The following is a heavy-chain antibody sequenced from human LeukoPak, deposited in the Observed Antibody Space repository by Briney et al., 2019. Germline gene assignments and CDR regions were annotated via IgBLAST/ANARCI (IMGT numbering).Heavy chain of an antibody. J-gene: IGHJ4*02. CDR3: AKGRWGFDY. D-gene: IGHD7-27*01. V-gene: IGHV3-23*01. CDR2: ISGSGGST. CDR1: GFTFSSYG. Sequence: GGSLRLSCAASGFTFSSYGMSRVRQAPGKGLEWVSAISGSGGSTYYADSVKGRFTISRDNSKNTLYLQMNSLKAEDTALYYCAKGRWGFDYWGQGTLVTLSS.